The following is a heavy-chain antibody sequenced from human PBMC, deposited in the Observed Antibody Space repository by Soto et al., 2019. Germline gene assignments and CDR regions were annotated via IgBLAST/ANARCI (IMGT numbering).Heavy chain of an antibody. CDR3: AREHEAEMLHSNAFDI. CDR1: GGTFSSYA. V-gene: IGHV1-69*13. Sequence: ASVKVSCKASGGTFSSYAISWVRQAPGQGLEWMGGIIPIFGTANYAQKFQGRVTITADESTSTAYMELSSLRSEDTAVYYCAREHEAEMLHSNAFDIWGQGTMVTVSS. D-gene: IGHD2-15*01. J-gene: IGHJ3*02. CDR2: IIPIFGTA.